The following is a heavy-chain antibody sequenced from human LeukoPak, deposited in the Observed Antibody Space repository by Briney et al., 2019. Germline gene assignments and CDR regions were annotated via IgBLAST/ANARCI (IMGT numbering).Heavy chain of an antibody. CDR2: IYTSGST. CDR3: ARLLPPSGSYSYYYYYMDV. CDR1: GGSISSYY. J-gene: IGHJ6*03. D-gene: IGHD1-26*01. Sequence: PSETLSLTCTVPGGSISSYYWSWIRQPPGKGLEWIGSIYTSGSTNYKLSLKSRVTISVDTSKNQFSLKLTSVTAADTAVYYCARLLPPSGSYSYYYYYMDVWGKGTTVTVSS. V-gene: IGHV4-4*09.